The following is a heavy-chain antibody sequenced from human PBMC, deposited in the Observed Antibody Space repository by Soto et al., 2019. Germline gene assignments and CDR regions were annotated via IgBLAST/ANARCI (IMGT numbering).Heavy chain of an antibody. V-gene: IGHV1-69*13. CDR3: AMSYGSGSYLYYVMAV. D-gene: IGHD3-10*01. Sequence: SVKVSCKASGGTFSSYAISWVRQAPGQGLEWMGGIIPIFGTANYAQKFQGRVTITADESTSTAYMELSSLRSEDTAVYYCAMSYGSGSYLYYVMAVWGHGHTVIVSS. CDR2: IIPIFGTA. J-gene: IGHJ6*02. CDR1: GGTFSSYA.